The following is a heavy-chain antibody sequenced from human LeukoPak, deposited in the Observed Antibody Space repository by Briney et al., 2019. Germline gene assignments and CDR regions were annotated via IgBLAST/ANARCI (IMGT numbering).Heavy chain of an antibody. J-gene: IGHJ5*02. V-gene: IGHV3-74*01. Sequence: PGGSLRLSCAASGFTLSSYWMTWVRQTPGKGLVWVSRISADGLATSYADSVKGRFTISRDSAKNTLYLQMSSLRVEDTAVYFCARTGYLDLWGQGILVTVSS. CDR3: ARTGYLDL. CDR2: ISADGLAT. CDR1: GFTLSSYW. D-gene: IGHD3-9*01.